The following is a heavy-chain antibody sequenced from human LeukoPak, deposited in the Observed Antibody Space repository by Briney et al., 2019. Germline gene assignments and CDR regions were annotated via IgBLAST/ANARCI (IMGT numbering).Heavy chain of an antibody. J-gene: IGHJ4*02. V-gene: IGHV5-51*01. D-gene: IGHD3-3*01. Sequence: PGESLKISCKGSGYSFTSYWIGWVRQLPGKGLEWMGIIYPGDSDTRYSPSFQGQVTISADKSISTAYLQWSSLKASDTAMYYCARLNDTYYDFWTGETFDYWGQGTLVTVSS. CDR2: IYPGDSDT. CDR1: GYSFTSYW. CDR3: ARLNDTYYDFWTGETFDY.